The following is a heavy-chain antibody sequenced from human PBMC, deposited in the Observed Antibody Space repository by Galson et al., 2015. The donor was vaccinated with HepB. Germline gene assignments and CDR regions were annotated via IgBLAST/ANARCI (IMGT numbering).Heavy chain of an antibody. J-gene: IGHJ6*02. CDR1: GFTFTSSA. CDR2: IVVGSGNT. V-gene: IGHV1-58*02. Sequence: SVKVSCKASGFTFTSSAMQWVRQARGQRLEWIGWIVVGSGNTNYAQKFQERVTITRDMSTSTAYMELSSLRSEDTAVYYCAASPIASSWYGTFWYYYGMDVWGQGTTVTVSS. CDR3: AASPIASSWYGTFWYYYGMDV. D-gene: IGHD6-13*01.